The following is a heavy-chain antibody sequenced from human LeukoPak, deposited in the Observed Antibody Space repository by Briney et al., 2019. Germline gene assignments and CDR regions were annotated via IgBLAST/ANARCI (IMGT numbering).Heavy chain of an antibody. J-gene: IGHJ6*02. D-gene: IGHD6-13*01. CDR1: GFTFSSYS. Sequence: PGGSLRLSCGASGFTFSSYSMNWVRQAPGKGLEWVSSITSSTSFIYYADSVKGRFTISRDNAKNSLYLHMNSLRAEDTAVYYCALWGPIAAAENYYYYGMDVWGQGTTVTVSS. CDR2: ITSSTSFI. V-gene: IGHV3-21*06. CDR3: ALWGPIAAAENYYYYGMDV.